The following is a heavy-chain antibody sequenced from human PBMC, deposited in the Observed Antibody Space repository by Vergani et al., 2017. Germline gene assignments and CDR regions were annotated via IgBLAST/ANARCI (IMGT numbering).Heavy chain of an antibody. Sequence: EVQLVESGGGLIQPGGSLRLSCAASGFTVSSYSMNWVRQAPGKGLEWVGRIRSKANSYATAYAASVKGRFTISRDDSKNTAYLQMNSLKTEDTAVYYCTRHVRNTIFGVVTKGYYYYGMDVWGQGTTVTVSS. V-gene: IGHV3-73*01. D-gene: IGHD3-3*01. CDR2: IRSKANSYAT. CDR1: GFTVSSYS. J-gene: IGHJ6*02. CDR3: TRHVRNTIFGVVTKGYYYYGMDV.